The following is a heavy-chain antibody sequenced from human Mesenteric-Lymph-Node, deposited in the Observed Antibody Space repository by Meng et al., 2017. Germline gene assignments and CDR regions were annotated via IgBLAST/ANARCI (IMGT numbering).Heavy chain of an antibody. CDR2: INPKSGDT. J-gene: IGHJ4*02. V-gene: IGHV1-2*06. D-gene: IGHD3-22*01. CDR1: GYTFISYS. Sequence: ASVKVSCKASGYTFISYSMHWVRQAPGQGLEWMGRINPKSGDTNSAQKFQGRVTMTRDTSISTAYLELSSLRSDDTAVYYCAVEVGGGGYHWGQGTLVTVSS. CDR3: AVEVGGGGYH.